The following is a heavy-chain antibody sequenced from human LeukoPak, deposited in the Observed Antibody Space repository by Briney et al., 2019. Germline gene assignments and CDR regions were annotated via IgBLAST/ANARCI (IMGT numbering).Heavy chain of an antibody. V-gene: IGHV3-11*01. CDR2: ISSSVSII. CDR3: ARDGDYDFWSGYYSPTHWFDP. D-gene: IGHD3-3*01. Sequence: PGGSLRLPCAASGFTFSDYYRSRIRKAPGKGLEWVSYISSSVSIIYYADSVKGRFTISRDNAKNSLYMQMNSLRAEDTAVYYCARDGDYDFWSGYYSPTHWFDPWGQGTLVTVSS. CDR1: GFTFSDYY. J-gene: IGHJ5*02.